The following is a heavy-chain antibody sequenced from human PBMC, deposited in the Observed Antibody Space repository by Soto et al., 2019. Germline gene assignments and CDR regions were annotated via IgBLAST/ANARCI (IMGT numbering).Heavy chain of an antibody. V-gene: IGHV4-30-4*01. CDR2: IYYSGSP. CDR1: GGSIISNDHY. CDR3: ARRTTVTLRANYFFDY. D-gene: IGHD4-17*01. Sequence: PLETLSLTCTVSGGSIISNDHYCVCIRQPPWNALELIGYIYYSGSPYYNPSLKSRIAMSVDTSKNQFSLKLNSLTAADTAVYYCARRTTVTLRANYFFDYWGQGILVTVSS. J-gene: IGHJ4*02.